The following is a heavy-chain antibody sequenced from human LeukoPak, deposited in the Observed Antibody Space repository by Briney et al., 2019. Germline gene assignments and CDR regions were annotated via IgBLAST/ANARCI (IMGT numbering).Heavy chain of an antibody. V-gene: IGHV3-53*01. D-gene: IGHD3-10*02. CDR3: AELGITMIGGV. CDR2: IYSGGST. J-gene: IGHJ6*04. CDR1: GFTVSSNY. Sequence: GGSLRLSCAASGFTVSSNYMSWVRQAPGKGLEWVSVIYSGGSTYYADSVKGRFTISRDSSKNTLYLQMNSLRAEDTAVYYCAELGITMIGGVWGKGTTVTISS.